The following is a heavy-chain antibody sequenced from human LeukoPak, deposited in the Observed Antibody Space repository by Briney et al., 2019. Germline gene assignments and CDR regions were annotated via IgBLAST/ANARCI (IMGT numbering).Heavy chain of an antibody. V-gene: IGHV4-59*01. CDR1: GGSISSYY. CDR2: IYYSGST. J-gene: IGHJ4*02. D-gene: IGHD5-24*01. Sequence: SETLSLTCTVAGGSISSYYWSWIRQPPGKGLEWIGYIYYSGSTNYNPSLKSRVTISVDTSKNQFSLKLSSVTAADTAVYYCARTERDGYNGNWGQGTLVTVSS. CDR3: ARTERDGYNGN.